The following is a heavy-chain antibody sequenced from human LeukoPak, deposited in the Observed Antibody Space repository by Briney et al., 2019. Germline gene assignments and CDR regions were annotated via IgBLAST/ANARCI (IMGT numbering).Heavy chain of an antibody. J-gene: IGHJ6*03. CDR3: ARALSNYVDYHYYYYMDV. D-gene: IGHD4-11*01. Sequence: GGSLRLSCAASGFTFDDYGMSWVRQAPGKGLEWLSGINWNGVSTGYVDSVKGRFTISRDNAKNSLYLQMNSLRAEDPALYYCARALSNYVDYHYYYYMDVWGKGTTVTVSS. CDR2: INWNGVST. V-gene: IGHV3-20*04. CDR1: GFTFDDYG.